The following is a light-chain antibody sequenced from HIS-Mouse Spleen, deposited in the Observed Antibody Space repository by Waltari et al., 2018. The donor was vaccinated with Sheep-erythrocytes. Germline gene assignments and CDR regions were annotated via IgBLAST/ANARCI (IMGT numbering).Light chain of an antibody. CDR2: EGS. J-gene: IGLJ3*02. CDR3: CSYAGSSTPWV. CDR1: SSDVGGYNL. Sequence: QSALTQPRSVSGSPGQSVTISCTGTSSDVGGYNLVSWYQQHPGKAPKLMIYEGSKRPSGVSNRCSGSKSGNTASLTISGLQAEDEADYYCCSYAGSSTPWVFGGGTKLTVL. V-gene: IGLV2-23*01.